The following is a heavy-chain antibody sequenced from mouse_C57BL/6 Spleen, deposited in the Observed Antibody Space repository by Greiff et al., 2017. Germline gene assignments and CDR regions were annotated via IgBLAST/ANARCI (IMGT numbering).Heavy chain of an antibody. J-gene: IGHJ3*01. Sequence: EVKLQESGAELVRPGASVKLSCTASGFNIKDYYMHWVKQRPEQGLEWIGRIDPEDGDTEYAPKFQGKATMTADTSSNTAYLQLSSLTSEDTAVYYCTTSEGYYDSLFAYWGQGTLVTVSA. D-gene: IGHD2-4*01. V-gene: IGHV14-1*01. CDR2: IDPEDGDT. CDR1: GFNIKDYY. CDR3: TTSEGYYDSLFAY.